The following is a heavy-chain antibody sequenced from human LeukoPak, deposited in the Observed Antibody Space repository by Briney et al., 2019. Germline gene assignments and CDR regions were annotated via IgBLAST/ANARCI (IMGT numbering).Heavy chain of an antibody. J-gene: IGHJ3*02. CDR2: INPNSGGT. D-gene: IGHD1-26*01. CDR3: ARDRWDGDSGSFYAFDI. CDR1: GYTFTGYY. Sequence: GASVKVSCKASGYTFTGYYMHWVRQAPGRGLEWMGWINPNSGGTNYAQKFQGRVTMTRDTSISTAYMELSRLRSDDTAVYYCARDRWDGDSGSFYAFDIWGQGTMVTVSS. V-gene: IGHV1-2*02.